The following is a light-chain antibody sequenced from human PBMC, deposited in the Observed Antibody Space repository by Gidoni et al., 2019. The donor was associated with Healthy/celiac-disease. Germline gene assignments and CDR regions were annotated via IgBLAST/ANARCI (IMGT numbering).Light chain of an antibody. CDR3: QQYGSSPWT. J-gene: IGKJ1*01. CDR2: GAS. V-gene: IGKV3-20*01. Sequence: EIVLTQSPGTLSLSQGERATLSCRASQSVSSSYLAWYQQKPGQAPRLLIYGASSRATGIPDRFSGSGSGTDFTLTISILEPEDFAVYYCQQYGSSPWTFGQGTKVEIK. CDR1: QSVSSSY.